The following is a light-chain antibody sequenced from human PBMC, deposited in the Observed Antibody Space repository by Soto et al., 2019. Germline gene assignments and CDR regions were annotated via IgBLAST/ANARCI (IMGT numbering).Light chain of an antibody. CDR2: SND. Sequence: QSVLTQPHSASATPGQRVTISCSGRSSDVGSNTANWYQQFPGAAPKLLIYSNDQRPSGVPDRFSASKSGSSASLAISGLQSEGEADYYCATWDDSVFGHVFGPGTKGTVL. V-gene: IGLV1-44*01. CDR3: ATWDDSVFGHV. CDR1: SSDVGSNT. J-gene: IGLJ1*01.